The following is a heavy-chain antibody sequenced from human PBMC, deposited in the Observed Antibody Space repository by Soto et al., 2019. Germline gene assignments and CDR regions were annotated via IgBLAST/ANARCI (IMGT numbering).Heavy chain of an antibody. D-gene: IGHD2-15*01. Sequence: QVELVESGGGVVQPGRSLRLSCAASGYTFSSYGMHWVRQAPGKWLEWVAVISYDGSNKYYADSVKGRFTISRDNSKNTLYLQMNSLRAEDTALYYCAKDVAATRNPYYYYGMDVWGQGTTVTVSS. CDR2: ISYDGSNK. J-gene: IGHJ6*02. CDR1: GYTFSSYG. CDR3: AKDVAATRNPYYYYGMDV. V-gene: IGHV3-30*18.